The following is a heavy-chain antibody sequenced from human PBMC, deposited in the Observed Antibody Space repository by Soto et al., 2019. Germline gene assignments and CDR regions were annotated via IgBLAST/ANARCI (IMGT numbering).Heavy chain of an antibody. CDR1: GYSFTSYW. V-gene: IGHV5-10-1*01. CDR3: ARLDSGALRLLDYHYRMAF. Sequence: PGESLKISSKGSGYSFTSYWISWVRQMPGKGLEWMGRIDPSDSYTNYSPSFQGHVTISADKSISTAYLQWSSLKASDTAMYYCARLDSGALRLLDYHYRMAFCGQGFTVTVSS. CDR2: IDPSDSYT. J-gene: IGHJ6*02. D-gene: IGHD3-3*01.